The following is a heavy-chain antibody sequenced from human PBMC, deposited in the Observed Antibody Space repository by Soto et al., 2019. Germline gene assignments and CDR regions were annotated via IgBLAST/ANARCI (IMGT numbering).Heavy chain of an antibody. CDR3: ARGPSGDKVDY. D-gene: IGHD7-27*01. CDR1: GGSISSYY. J-gene: IGHJ4*02. CDR2: IYYSGST. Sequence: PSETLSLTCTVSGGSISSYYWSWIRQPPGKGLEWIGYIYYSGSTNYNPSLKSRVTISVDTSKNQFSLRLSSVTATDTAVYYCARGPSGDKVDYWGQGILVTVSS. V-gene: IGHV4-59*08.